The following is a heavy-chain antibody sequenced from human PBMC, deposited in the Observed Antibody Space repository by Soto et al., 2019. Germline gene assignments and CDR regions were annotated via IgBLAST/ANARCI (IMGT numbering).Heavy chain of an antibody. CDR2: INPSGGST. V-gene: IGHV1-46*01. CDR1: GYTFTSYY. CDR3: ARDRLVTGHYYGMDV. Sequence: QVQLVQSGAEVKKPGASVKVSCKASGYTFTSYYMHWVRQAPGQGLEWMGIINPSGGSTSYAQKFQGRVTMTRDTSTSTVYMELSSLRSEDTAVYYCARDRLVTGHYYGMDVWGQGTTVTVSS. D-gene: IGHD3-9*01. J-gene: IGHJ6*02.